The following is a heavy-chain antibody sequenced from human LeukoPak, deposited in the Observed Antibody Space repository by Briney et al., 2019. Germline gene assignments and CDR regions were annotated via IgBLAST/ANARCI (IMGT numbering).Heavy chain of an antibody. J-gene: IGHJ4*02. CDR3: ARDGTSTDDY. CDR1: GYRFSIYS. Sequence: ASVKVSCKASGYRFSIYSISWVRQAPGQGLEWMGWISGYNGNAIYAQKLQGRLTMTTDTSTSTASMELRSLRSDDTAVYYCARDGTSTDDYWGQGTLVTVSS. D-gene: IGHD2-2*01. CDR2: ISGYNGNA. V-gene: IGHV1-18*01.